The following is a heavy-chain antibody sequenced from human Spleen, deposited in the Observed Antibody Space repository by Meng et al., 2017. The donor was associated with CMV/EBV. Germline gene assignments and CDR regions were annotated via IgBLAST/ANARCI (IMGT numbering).Heavy chain of an antibody. D-gene: IGHD6-13*01. CDR2: MYYTENP. J-gene: IGHJ5*02. Sequence: VACASLFCCSCYWRSVRQVPGKGLELLGYMYYTENPYFKPSLQSRLSMSVNTSTSQLFPRLSSVTAADTAVYYCARDYGSNYNCLDPWGQGILVTVSS. V-gene: IGHV4-31*02. CDR1: CASLFCCSCY. CDR3: ARDYGSNYNCLDP.